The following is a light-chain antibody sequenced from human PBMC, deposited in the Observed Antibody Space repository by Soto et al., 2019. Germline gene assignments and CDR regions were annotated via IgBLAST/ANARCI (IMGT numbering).Light chain of an antibody. CDR3: TSYTTTSAVI. Sequence: QSALSQPASVSGSPGQSITSSCTGTSSDIGRYNYVSWYQQHPGMAPQLLIYEVSDRPSGVSNRFSGSKSGNTASLTISGLQAEDEADYFCTSYTTTSAVIFGGGTKLTVL. CDR2: EVS. CDR1: SSDIGRYNY. J-gene: IGLJ2*01. V-gene: IGLV2-14*01.